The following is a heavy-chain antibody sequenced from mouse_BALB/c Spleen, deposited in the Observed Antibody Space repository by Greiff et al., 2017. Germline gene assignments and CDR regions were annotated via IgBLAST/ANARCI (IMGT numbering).Heavy chain of an antibody. CDR1: GFTFSSFG. Sequence: EVQGVESGGGLVQPGGSRKLSCAASGFTFSSFGMHWVRQAPEKGLEWVAYISSGSSTIYYADTVKGRFTISRDNPKNTLFLQMTSLRSEDTAMYYCARSDYYGYYFDYWGQGTTLPVSS. CDR2: ISSGSSTI. D-gene: IGHD1-2*01. V-gene: IGHV5-17*02. CDR3: ARSDYYGYYFDY. J-gene: IGHJ2*01.